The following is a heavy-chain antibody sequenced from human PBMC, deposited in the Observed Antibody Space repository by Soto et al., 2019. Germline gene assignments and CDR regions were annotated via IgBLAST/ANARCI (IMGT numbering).Heavy chain of an antibody. CDR2: ASGYNGNI. CDR1: GYAFSNFG. Sequence: QVQLVQSGGEVKKPGASVKVSCSASGYAFSNFGISWVRQAPGQGLEWLGWASGYNGNIKYAQRLKGRVTMTTDTPTAIAYMELWSLRSDDTAIYYCARDRGTSGVEYCGGDCRFDHCGQGTLVTVSS. D-gene: IGHD2-21*02. V-gene: IGHV1-18*01. J-gene: IGHJ4*02. CDR3: ARDRGTSGVEYCGGDCRFDH.